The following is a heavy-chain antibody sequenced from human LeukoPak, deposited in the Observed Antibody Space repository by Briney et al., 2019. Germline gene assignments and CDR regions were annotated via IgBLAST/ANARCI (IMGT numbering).Heavy chain of an antibody. CDR2: INHSGST. CDR3: ARVGGIAAAVYDY. D-gene: IGHD6-13*01. Sequence: PSETLSLTCAVYGESFSGYYWSWIRQPPGKGLEWIGEINHSGSTNYNPSLKSRVTISVDTSKNQFSLKLSSVTAADTAVYYCARVGGIAAAVYDYWGQGTLVTVSS. CDR1: GESFSGYY. V-gene: IGHV4-34*01. J-gene: IGHJ4*02.